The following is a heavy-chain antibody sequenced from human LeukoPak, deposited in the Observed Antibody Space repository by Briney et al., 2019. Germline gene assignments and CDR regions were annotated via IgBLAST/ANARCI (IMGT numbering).Heavy chain of an antibody. V-gene: IGHV4-39*02. CDR2: IYYTGST. D-gene: IGHD3-10*01. J-gene: IGHJ4*02. Sequence: SETLSLTCSVSGASLSTSPYYWGWIRQPPGKGLEWIGNIYYTGSTYYNVSLNSRVTISIDTSKNQFSLKLSSVTAAGTAVYYCARESDGSGSSFDYWGQGTLVTVSS. CDR1: GASLSTSPYY. CDR3: ARESDGSGSSFDY.